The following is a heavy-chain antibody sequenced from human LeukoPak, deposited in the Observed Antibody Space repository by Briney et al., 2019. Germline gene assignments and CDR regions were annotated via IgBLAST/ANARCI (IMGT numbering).Heavy chain of an antibody. CDR2: IYSSGST. V-gene: IGHV4-4*07. CDR3: ARVSRFCSGDSCYSYFDY. CDR1: GGSLSSYY. Sequence: KPSETPSLTCTVSGGSLSSYYWSWIRQPPRKGLEWIGRIYSSGSTNYNPSLKSRITVSVDTSKNQFSLKLSSVTAADTAVYYCARVSRFCSGDSCYSYFDYWGQGTLVTVSS. J-gene: IGHJ4*02. D-gene: IGHD2-15*01.